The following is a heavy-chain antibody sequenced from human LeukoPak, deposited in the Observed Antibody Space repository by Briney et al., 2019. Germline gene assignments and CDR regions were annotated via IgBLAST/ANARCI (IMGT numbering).Heavy chain of an antibody. CDR3: ARDRWGSGSYYNLDY. J-gene: IGHJ4*02. D-gene: IGHD3-10*01. CDR1: GGTFSSYA. V-gene: IGHV1-69*06. Sequence: GASVKISCKASGGTFSSYAISWVRQAPGQGLEWMGGIIPIFGTANYAQKFQGRVTITADKSTSTAYMELSSLRSEDTAVYYCARDRWGSGSYYNLDYWGQGTLVTVSS. CDR2: IIPIFGTA.